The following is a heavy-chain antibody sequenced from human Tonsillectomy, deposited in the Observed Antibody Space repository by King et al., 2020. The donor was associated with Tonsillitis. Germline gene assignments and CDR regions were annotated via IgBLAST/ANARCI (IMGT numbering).Heavy chain of an antibody. J-gene: IGHJ5*02. V-gene: IGHV3-21*01. Sequence: VQLVESGGGLVKPGGSLRLSCAASGFTFSSYSMNGVRQAPWRGLEWVSSISSSSSYIFYADSVKGRFNISRANAKNSLYLQMNSLRPEDTAVYFCSRDDYSDVSWGQGTLVTVSS. CDR1: GFTFSSYS. D-gene: IGHD3-22*01. CDR3: SRDDYSDVS. CDR2: ISSSSSYI.